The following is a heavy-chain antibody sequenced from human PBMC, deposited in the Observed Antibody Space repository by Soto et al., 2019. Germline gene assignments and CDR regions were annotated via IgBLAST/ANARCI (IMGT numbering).Heavy chain of an antibody. V-gene: IGHV3-33*01. CDR1: GFTFSSYG. CDR3: ARSGENYYDSSGYYSG. J-gene: IGHJ4*02. CDR2: IWYDGSNK. D-gene: IGHD3-22*01. Sequence: GSLRLSCAASGFTFSSYGMHWVRQAPGKGLEWVAVIWYDGSNKYYADSVKGRFTISRDNSKNTLYLQMNSLRAEDTAVYYCARSGENYYDSSGYYSGWGQGT.